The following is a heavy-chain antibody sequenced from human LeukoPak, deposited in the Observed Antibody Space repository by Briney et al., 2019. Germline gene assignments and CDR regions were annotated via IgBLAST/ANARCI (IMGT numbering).Heavy chain of an antibody. Sequence: ASVKVSCKASGYTFTSYDINWVRQATGQGLEWMGWMNPNSGNTGYAQKFQGRVTMTRNTSISTAYMELSSLRSEDTAVYYCARGGLRYCGGGSCHYYFDYWGQGTLVTVSS. J-gene: IGHJ4*02. D-gene: IGHD2-15*01. CDR2: MNPNSGNT. CDR1: GYTFTSYD. V-gene: IGHV1-8*01. CDR3: ARGGLRYCGGGSCHYYFDY.